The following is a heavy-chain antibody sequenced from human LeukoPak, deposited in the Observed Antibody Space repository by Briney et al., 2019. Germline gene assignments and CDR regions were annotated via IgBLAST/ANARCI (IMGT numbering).Heavy chain of an antibody. J-gene: IGHJ4*02. CDR3: AKDPTDYYDSSGYYPYFDY. CDR1: GFTFSSYA. Sequence: PGGSLRLSCAASGFTFSSYAMSWVRQAPGKGLECVSAISGSGGGTYYADSVKGRFTISRDNSKNTLYLQMNSLRAEDTAVYYCAKDPTDYYDSSGYYPYFDYWGQGTLVTVSS. D-gene: IGHD3-22*01. V-gene: IGHV3-23*01. CDR2: ISGSGGGT.